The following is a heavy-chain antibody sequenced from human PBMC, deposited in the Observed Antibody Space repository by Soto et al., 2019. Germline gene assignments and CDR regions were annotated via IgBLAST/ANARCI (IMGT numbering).Heavy chain of an antibody. CDR2: ISSNGGST. J-gene: IGHJ5*02. V-gene: IGHV3-64*01. D-gene: IGHD3-10*01. CDR3: ARDNYYGSGSYLWFDP. Sequence: EVQLVESGGGLVQPGGSLRLSCAASGFTFSSYAMHWVRQAPGKGLEYVSAISSNGGSTYYANSVKGRFTISRDNSKNTLHLQMGSMRAEDMAVYYCARDNYYGSGSYLWFDPWGQGTLVTVSS. CDR1: GFTFSSYA.